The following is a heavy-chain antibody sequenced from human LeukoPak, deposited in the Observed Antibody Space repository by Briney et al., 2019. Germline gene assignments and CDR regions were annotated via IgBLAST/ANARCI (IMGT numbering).Heavy chain of an antibody. CDR2: INPNSGGT. V-gene: IGHV1-2*02. Sequence: GASVKVSCKASGYTFTSYYMHWVRQAPGQGLEWMGWINPNSGGTNYAQKFQGRVTMTRDTSISTAYMELSRLRSDDTAVYYCARDLRSGELSPSYWGQGTLVTVSS. J-gene: IGHJ4*02. CDR1: GYTFTSYY. D-gene: IGHD1-26*01. CDR3: ARDLRSGELSPSY.